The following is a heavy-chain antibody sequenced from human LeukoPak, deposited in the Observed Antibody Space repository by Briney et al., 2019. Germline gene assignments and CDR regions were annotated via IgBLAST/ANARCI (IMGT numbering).Heavy chain of an antibody. Sequence: GGSLRLSCAASGFTFSSYGMHWVRQAPGKGLEWMAFIRYDGRSKYYADSVQGRFTISRDTSKNTLYLQMNSLRAEDTAVYYCAKGGIVVVVAAPWGQGTLVTVSS. D-gene: IGHD2-15*01. CDR3: AKGGIVVVVAAP. CDR1: GFTFSSYG. V-gene: IGHV3-30*02. CDR2: IRYDGRSK. J-gene: IGHJ4*02.